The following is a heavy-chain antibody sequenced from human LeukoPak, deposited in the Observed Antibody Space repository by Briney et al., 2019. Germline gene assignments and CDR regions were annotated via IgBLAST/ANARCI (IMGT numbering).Heavy chain of an antibody. CDR3: ARDRGGYGWFDP. J-gene: IGHJ5*02. Sequence: SETLSLTCAVYGVSFSGYYWSWIRQPPGKGLEWIGYIYYSGSTYYNPSLKSRVTISVDTSKNQFSLKLSSVTAADTAVYYCARDRGGYGWFDPWGQGTLVTVSS. V-gene: IGHV4-30-4*08. CDR1: GVSFSGYY. CDR2: IYYSGST. D-gene: IGHD1-26*01.